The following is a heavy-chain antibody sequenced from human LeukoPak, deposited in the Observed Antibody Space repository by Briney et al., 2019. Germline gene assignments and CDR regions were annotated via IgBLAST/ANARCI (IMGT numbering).Heavy chain of an antibody. Sequence: GGSLRLSCAASGFSFSSHAMCWVRQAPGKGLEWVSSIDISGGSTYYADSVQGRFTISRDNSKNTLYLQMNSLRAEDTALYYCANEVRPNDYWGQGTLVTVSA. CDR1: GFSFSSHA. D-gene: IGHD1-1*01. V-gene: IGHV3-23*01. CDR3: ANEVRPNDY. J-gene: IGHJ4*02. CDR2: IDISGGST.